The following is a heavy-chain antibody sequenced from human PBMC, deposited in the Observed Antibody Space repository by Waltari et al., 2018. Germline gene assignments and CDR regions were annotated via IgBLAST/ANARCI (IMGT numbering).Heavy chain of an antibody. V-gene: IGHV3-23*01. J-gene: IGHJ3*01. D-gene: IGHD6-19*01. CDR1: GFIFSKSA. CDR2: ISGSGGTT. Sequence: EVQLLESGGGSIQPGGSLRLSCAASGFIFSKSAMGWVRQAPGKGLEWVSGISGSGGTTSYVDSVKGRFTISRDKAKNTLYLEMNSLRAEDSAMYYCAKDRSGWPSDGFDLWGQGTMVTVSA. CDR3: AKDRSGWPSDGFDL.